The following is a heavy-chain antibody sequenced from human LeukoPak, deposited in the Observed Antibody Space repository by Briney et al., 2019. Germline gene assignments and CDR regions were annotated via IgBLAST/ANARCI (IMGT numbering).Heavy chain of an antibody. CDR3: AKRLPAGGGFDY. V-gene: IGHV3-30*18. CDR2: ISYDGSNK. CDR1: GFTFSSYG. J-gene: IGHJ4*02. D-gene: IGHD3-16*01. Sequence: GGSLRLSCAASGFTFSSYGMHWVRQAPGKGLEWVAVISYDGSNKYYADSVKGRFTISRDNSKNTLYLQMNSLRAEDTAVYYCAKRLPAGGGFDYWGQGTLVTVSS.